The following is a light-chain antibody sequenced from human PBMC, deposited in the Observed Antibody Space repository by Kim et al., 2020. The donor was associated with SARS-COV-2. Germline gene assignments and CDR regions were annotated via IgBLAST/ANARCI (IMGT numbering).Light chain of an antibody. CDR1: KLGSKY. V-gene: IGLV3-1*01. J-gene: IGLJ2*01. Sequence: SYELTQPPSVSVSLGQTASITCSGDKLGSKYVCWYQQRPGQSPLLIIYEDDKRPSGTPERFSGSNSGGTATLTISGTQSLDEADYYCQAWDSTTVIFGGGTQLTVL. CDR2: EDD. CDR3: QAWDSTTVI.